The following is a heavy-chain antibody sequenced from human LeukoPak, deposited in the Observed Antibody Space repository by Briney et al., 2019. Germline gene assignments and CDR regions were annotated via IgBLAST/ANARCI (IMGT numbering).Heavy chain of an antibody. J-gene: IGHJ4*02. V-gene: IGHV3-23*01. CDR2: ISGSGGST. CDR3: AAQRWLQLPFDY. D-gene: IGHD5-24*01. Sequence: GGSLRLSCAASGFTFSSYAMSWVRQAPGKGLEWVSAISGSGGSTYYADSVKGRFTISRDNSKNTLHLQMNSLRAEDTAVYYCAAQRWLQLPFDYWGQGTLVTVSS. CDR1: GFTFSSYA.